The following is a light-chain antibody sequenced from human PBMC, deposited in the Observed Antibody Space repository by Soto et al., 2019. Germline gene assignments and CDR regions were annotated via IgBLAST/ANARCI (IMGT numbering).Light chain of an antibody. J-gene: IGKJ1*01. V-gene: IGKV1-39*01. CDR3: QQSYSTIWT. CDR2: AAS. Sequence: DIQMTQSPSSLSASVGHRVTITCRASQSISSYLNWYQQKPGKAPKLLIYAASSLQSGVPSRFSGSGSGTDFTLTISSLQPEDFATYYCQQSYSTIWTFGQGTKVDIK. CDR1: QSISSY.